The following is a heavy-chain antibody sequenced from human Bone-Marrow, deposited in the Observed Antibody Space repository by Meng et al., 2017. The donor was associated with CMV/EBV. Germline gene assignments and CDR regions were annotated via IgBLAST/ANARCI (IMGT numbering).Heavy chain of an antibody. CDR2: IYYSGST. CDR1: GGSISSSSYY. Sequence: SETLSLTCTVSGGSISSSSYYWGWIRQPPGKGLEWIGSIYYSGSTYYNPSLKSRVTISVDTSENQFSLKLTSVTAADTAVYYCARTPGYSYGWYDFWGQGTLVTVSS. CDR3: ARTPGYSYGWYDF. D-gene: IGHD1-26*01. J-gene: IGHJ5*01. V-gene: IGHV4-39*07.